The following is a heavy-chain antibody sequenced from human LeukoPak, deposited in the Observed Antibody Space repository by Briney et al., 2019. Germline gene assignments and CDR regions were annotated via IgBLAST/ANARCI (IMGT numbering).Heavy chain of an antibody. CDR3: ARQLRSTDAFDV. D-gene: IGHD6-13*01. CDR1: GYSFTRYW. Sequence: GESLKISCKGSGYSFTRYWIGWVRQMPGKGLEWMGTIYFGDSDTRYTPSFQGQVTISADKSISTAYLQWSSLKASGTAMYFCARQLRSTDAFDVWGQGTVVTVSS. CDR2: IYFGDSDT. J-gene: IGHJ3*01. V-gene: IGHV5-51*01.